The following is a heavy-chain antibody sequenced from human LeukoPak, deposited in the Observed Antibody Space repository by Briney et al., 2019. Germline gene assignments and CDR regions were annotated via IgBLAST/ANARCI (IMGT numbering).Heavy chain of an antibody. V-gene: IGHV4-34*01. J-gene: IGHJ4*02. D-gene: IGHD4-17*01. CDR1: GGSLSGYY. Sequence: SETLSLTCAVSGGSLSGYYWTWIRQPPGKGLEWIGEINHSGSTNYNPSLKSRVTISVDTSKNQFSLKLSSVTAADTAVYYCARDRRDYAVDYWGQGTLVTVSS. CDR3: ARDRRDYAVDY. CDR2: INHSGST.